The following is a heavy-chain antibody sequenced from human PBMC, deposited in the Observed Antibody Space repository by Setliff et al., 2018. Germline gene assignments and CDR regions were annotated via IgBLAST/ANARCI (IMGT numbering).Heavy chain of an antibody. Sequence: ASVKVSCKASGYILSSYYIHWVRQAPGQGLVWMGWINPRTGVTNSAQKFQGRVTMTRDTSITTVYMDLSRLKSDDTAVYYCARGTDYHGSGSYWAKDVWGKGTTVTVSS. D-gene: IGHD3-10*01. CDR3: ARGTDYHGSGSYWAKDV. CDR2: INPRTGVT. V-gene: IGHV1-2*02. J-gene: IGHJ6*04. CDR1: GYILSSYY.